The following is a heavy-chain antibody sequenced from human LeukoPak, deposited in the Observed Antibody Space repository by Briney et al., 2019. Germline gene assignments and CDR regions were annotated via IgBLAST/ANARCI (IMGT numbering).Heavy chain of an antibody. D-gene: IGHD7-27*01. CDR1: GYTFTSYD. J-gene: IGHJ6*03. V-gene: IGHV1-8*01. CDR3: ARALHWGGYYYYYMDV. Sequence: ASVKVSCKASGYTFTSYDINWVRQATGQGLEWMGWMNPNSGNTGYAQKFQGRVTMTRNTSISTAYMELSSLRSEDTAVYYCARALHWGGYYYYYMDVWGKGTTVTISS. CDR2: MNPNSGNT.